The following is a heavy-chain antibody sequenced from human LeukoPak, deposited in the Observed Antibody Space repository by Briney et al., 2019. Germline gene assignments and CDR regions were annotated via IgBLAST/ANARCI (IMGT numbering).Heavy chain of an antibody. D-gene: IGHD5-24*01. J-gene: IGHJ5*02. CDR1: GFTFSSYG. V-gene: IGHV3-30*03. CDR2: ISYDGSNK. Sequence: PGRSLRLSCAASGFTFSSYGMHWVRQAPGKGLEWVAVISYDGSNKYYADSVKGRFTISRDNAQTSLYLQMNSLRAEDTAVYYCARASDPWLQLTWGQGTLVTVSA. CDR3: ARASDPWLQLT.